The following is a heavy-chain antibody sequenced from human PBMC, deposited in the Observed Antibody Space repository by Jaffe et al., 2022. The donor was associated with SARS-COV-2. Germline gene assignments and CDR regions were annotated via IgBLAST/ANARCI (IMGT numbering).Heavy chain of an antibody. CDR3: ARRGGHYDFWSGYYSDLYVDP. V-gene: IGHV2-26*01. Sequence: QVTLKESGPVLVKPTETLTLTCTVSGFSLSNARMGVSWIRQPPGKALEWLAHIFSNDEKSYSTSLKSRLTISKDTSKSQVVLTMTNMDPVDTATYYCARRGGHYDFWSGYYSDLYVDPWGQGTLVTVSS. CDR2: IFSNDEK. CDR1: GFSLSNARMG. D-gene: IGHD3-3*01. J-gene: IGHJ5*02.